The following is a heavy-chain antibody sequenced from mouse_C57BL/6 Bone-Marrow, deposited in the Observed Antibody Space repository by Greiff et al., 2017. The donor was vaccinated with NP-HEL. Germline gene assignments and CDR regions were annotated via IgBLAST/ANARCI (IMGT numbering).Heavy chain of an antibody. D-gene: IGHD1-1*01. CDR3: TSYYGSSPYWYFDV. Sequence: EVQGVESGAELVRPGASVKLSCTASGFNIKDDYMHWVKQRPEQGLEWIGWIDPENGDTEYASKFQGKATITADTSSNTAYLQLSSLTSEDTAVYYCTSYYGSSPYWYFDVWGTGTTVTVSS. J-gene: IGHJ1*03. V-gene: IGHV14-4*01. CDR2: IDPENGDT. CDR1: GFNIKDDY.